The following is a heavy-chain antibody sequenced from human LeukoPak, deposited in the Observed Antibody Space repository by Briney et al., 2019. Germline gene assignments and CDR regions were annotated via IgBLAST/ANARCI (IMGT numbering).Heavy chain of an antibody. Sequence: SETLSLTCTVSGGSINSNNYYWGWIRQPPGKGPEWIGSIYYTGITYYNPSLKSRVTMSVDTSKNQFSLRLGSVTAADTTFYYCARGKIGRYYYDSSGYHYFDYWGQGTLVTVSS. CDR3: ARGKIGRYYYDSSGYHYFDY. CDR1: GGSINSNNYY. V-gene: IGHV4-39*01. D-gene: IGHD3-22*01. CDR2: IYYTGIT. J-gene: IGHJ4*02.